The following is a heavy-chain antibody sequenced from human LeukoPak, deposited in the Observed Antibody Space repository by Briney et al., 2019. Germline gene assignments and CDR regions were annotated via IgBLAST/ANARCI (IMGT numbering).Heavy chain of an antibody. V-gene: IGHV5-51*07. D-gene: IGHD5-18*01. CDR2: IYPGDSDT. CDR1: GYRFSDYW. Sequence: GESLKISCKGFGYRFSDYWIGWVHPMPGKGLEWVGIIYPGDSDTRYSPSLQGQVTISADKSISTVYLQWSSLKASDTAMYYCARTLQSYGHNYFDPWGQGTLVTVSS. J-gene: IGHJ5*02. CDR3: ARTLQSYGHNYFDP.